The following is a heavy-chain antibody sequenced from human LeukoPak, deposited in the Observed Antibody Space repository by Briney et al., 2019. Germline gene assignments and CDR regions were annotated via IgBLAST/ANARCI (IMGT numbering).Heavy chain of an antibody. CDR3: ARDKREPRYAFDI. D-gene: IGHD1-26*01. J-gene: IGHJ3*02. V-gene: IGHV4-4*02. Sequence: SETLSLTCAVSGGSISSSNWWSWVRQPPGKGLEWIGEIYHSGSTNYNPSLKSRVTISVDKSKNQFSLKLSSVTAPDTAVYYCARDKREPRYAFDIWGQGTMITVSS. CDR1: GGSISSSNW. CDR2: IYHSGST.